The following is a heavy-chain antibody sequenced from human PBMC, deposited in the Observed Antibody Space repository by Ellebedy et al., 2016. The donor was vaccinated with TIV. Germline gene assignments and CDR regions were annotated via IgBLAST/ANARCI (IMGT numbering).Heavy chain of an antibody. CDR2: IIQDGSEK. V-gene: IGHV3-7*03. CDR1: GFTFTNYW. Sequence: GESLKISCAASGFTFTNYWMTWVRQAPGEGLEWVADIIQDGSEKNYVHSVKGRFTISRDNATNPLFIQMNSLRAENTAVYYCARNYCSGTTCYPSFDYWGQGTLVTVSS. CDR3: ARNYCSGTTCYPSFDY. J-gene: IGHJ4*02. D-gene: IGHD2-15*01.